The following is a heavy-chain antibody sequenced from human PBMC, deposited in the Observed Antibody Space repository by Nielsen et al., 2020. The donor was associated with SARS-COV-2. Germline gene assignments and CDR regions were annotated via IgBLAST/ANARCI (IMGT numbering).Heavy chain of an antibody. CDR1: GCTFTNPY. CDR3: ARGTDTRVVGSTFGYFDF. D-gene: IGHD1-26*01. V-gene: IGHV1-46*01. Sequence: ASVKVSCKASGCTFTNPYLHWVRQAPGQGLEWMEIINPSDGSTRYAQKFQGRVTMTRDTSTSTVYMEVSSLRSEDTALFYCARGTDTRVVGSTFGYFDFWGQGTLVTVSS. J-gene: IGHJ4*02. CDR2: INPSDGST.